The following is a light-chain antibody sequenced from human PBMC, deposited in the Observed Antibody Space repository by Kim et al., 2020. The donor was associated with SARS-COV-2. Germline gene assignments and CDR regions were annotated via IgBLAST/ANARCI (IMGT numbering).Light chain of an antibody. CDR3: AEWDDSLNGVV. V-gene: IGLV1-44*01. J-gene: IGLJ2*01. Sequence: ELTQPPSASGTPGQRVTISCSGSSSNIGSNTVNWYQQLPGTAPKLLIYSNDQRPSGVPDRFSGSKSGTSASLAISGLQSEDEADYYCAEWDDSLNGVVFGGGTQLTVL. CDR1: SSNIGSNT. CDR2: SND.